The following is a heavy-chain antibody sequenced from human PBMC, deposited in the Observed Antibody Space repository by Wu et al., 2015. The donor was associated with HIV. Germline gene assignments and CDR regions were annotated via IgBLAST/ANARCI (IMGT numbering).Heavy chain of an antibody. J-gene: IGHJ6*03. D-gene: IGHD6-6*01. Sequence: QVQLVQSGAEVKKPGASVKVSCKASGYTFTSYYMHWVRQAPGQGLEWMGIINPSGGSTSYAQKFQGRVTMTRDTSTSTVYMELSSLRSEDTAVYYCARVLKPLVRGVYYYYYMDVWGKGTTVTVSS. CDR2: INPSGGST. CDR1: GYTFTSYY. CDR3: ARVLKPLVRGVYYYYYMDV. V-gene: IGHV1-46*03.